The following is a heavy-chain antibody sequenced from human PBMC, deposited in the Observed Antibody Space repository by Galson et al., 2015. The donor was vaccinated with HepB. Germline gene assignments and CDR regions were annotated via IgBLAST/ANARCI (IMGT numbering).Heavy chain of an antibody. V-gene: IGHV3-30-3*01. CDR2: ISYDGSNK. J-gene: IGHJ6*02. CDR3: ARGWFGELLRASSMDV. CDR1: GFTSSPYA. Sequence: SLRLSCAASGFTSSPYAMHWVRQAPGKGLEWVAVISYDGSNKYYADSVKGRFTISRDNSKNTLYLQMNSLRAEGTAVYYCARGWFGELLRASSMDVWGQGTTVTVSS. D-gene: IGHD3-10*01.